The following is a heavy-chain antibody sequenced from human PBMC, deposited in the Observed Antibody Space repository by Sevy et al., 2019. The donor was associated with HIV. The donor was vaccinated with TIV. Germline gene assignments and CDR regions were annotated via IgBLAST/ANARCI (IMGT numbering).Heavy chain of an antibody. CDR1: GGSISAYY. CDR3: ARAPPVRSGDDSLNSFDP. V-gene: IGHV4-59*01. D-gene: IGHD5-12*01. CDR2: IYYTGST. J-gene: IGHJ5*02. Sequence: SETLSLTCTVFGGSISAYYWSWIRQSPGKGLEYIGYIYYTGSTYYNPSLKSRVTISIDTSKNQFSLRLTSVTAADTAMYYCARAPPVRSGDDSLNSFDPWGQGTLVTISS.